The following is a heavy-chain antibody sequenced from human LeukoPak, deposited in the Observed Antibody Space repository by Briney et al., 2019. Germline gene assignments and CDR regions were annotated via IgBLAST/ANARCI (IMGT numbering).Heavy chain of an antibody. Sequence: SETLSLTCAVSGDSFSRYYWTWLRQPAGKGLQWIGRIHTTGITNYNPSLKSRGTLSADTSKNHFSLRLGSVTAADTAVYYCARILLGSDGYWSFDLWGRGTLVTVSS. D-gene: IGHD2/OR15-2a*01. V-gene: IGHV4-4*07. J-gene: IGHJ2*01. CDR1: GDSFSRYY. CDR3: ARILLGSDGYWSFDL. CDR2: IHTTGIT.